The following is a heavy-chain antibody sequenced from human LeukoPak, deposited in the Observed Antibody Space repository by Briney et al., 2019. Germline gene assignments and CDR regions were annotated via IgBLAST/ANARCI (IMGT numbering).Heavy chain of an antibody. CDR2: LYWDDDK. J-gene: IGHJ3*02. CDR3: AHRRQYYDGSDYYGGGFDI. CDR1: GFSLSTSGVG. Sequence: ESGPTLVKPTQTLTLTCTFSGFSLSTSGVGVGWIRQPPGKALEWLALLYWDDDKHYSPSLKSRLTITKDTSKNQVVLTMTNMDPVDTATYYCAHRRQYYDGSDYYGGGFDIWGQGTMVTVSS. V-gene: IGHV2-5*02. D-gene: IGHD3-22*01.